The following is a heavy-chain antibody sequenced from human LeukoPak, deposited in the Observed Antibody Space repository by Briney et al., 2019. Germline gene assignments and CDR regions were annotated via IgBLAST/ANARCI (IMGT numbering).Heavy chain of an antibody. D-gene: IGHD3-16*02. CDR3: ARANTDMITFGGVITPGEGYFDY. J-gene: IGHJ4*02. V-gene: IGHV4-39*07. CDR1: GGSIGSNSHY. CDR2: IFYGRST. Sequence: PSETLSLTCSVSGGSIGSNSHYWGWIRQPPGKGLEWIGSIFYGRSTYYNPSLKSRLTISVDTSKNQFSLKLSSVTAADTAVYYCARANTDMITFGGVITPGEGYFDYWGQGTLVTVSS.